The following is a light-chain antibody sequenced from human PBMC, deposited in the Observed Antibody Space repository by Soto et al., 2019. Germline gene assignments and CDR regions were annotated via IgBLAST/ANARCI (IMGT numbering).Light chain of an antibody. J-gene: IGLJ1*01. CDR2: GNS. CDR1: SSNIGATYD. CDR3: QSSDSSLSAHYV. Sequence: QSVLTQPPSVSGAPGQRVTISCTGSSSNIGATYDVQGYQQLPGTAPKLLIYGNSNRPSGVPDRFSGSKSGTSASLAITGLQADDEADYYCQSSDSSLSAHYVFGTGTKVTVL. V-gene: IGLV1-40*01.